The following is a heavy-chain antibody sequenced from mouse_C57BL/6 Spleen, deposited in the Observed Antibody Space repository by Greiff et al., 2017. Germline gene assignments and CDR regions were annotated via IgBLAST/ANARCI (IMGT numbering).Heavy chain of an antibody. J-gene: IGHJ1*03. CDR1: GYAFSSYW. V-gene: IGHV1-80*01. CDR2: IYPGDGDT. CDR3: ARSLDVPYWYFDV. Sequence: QVQLQQSGAELVKPGASVKISCKASGYAFSSYWMNWVKQRPGKGLEWIGQIYPGDGDTNYNGKFKGKATLTADKSSSTAYMQLSSLTSEDSAVYFCARSLDVPYWYFDVWGTGTTVTVSS.